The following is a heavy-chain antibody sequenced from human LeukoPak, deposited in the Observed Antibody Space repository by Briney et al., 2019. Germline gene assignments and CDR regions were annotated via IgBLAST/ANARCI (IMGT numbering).Heavy chain of an antibody. Sequence: SETLSLTCTVSGGSISSGGYYWSWIRQHPGKGLEWIGYIYYSGSTYYNPSLKSRVTISVDTSKNQFSLKLNSVTAADTAVYYCARDYYDSRGEAFDIWGQGTMVTVSS. V-gene: IGHV4-31*03. CDR1: GGSISSGGYY. D-gene: IGHD3-22*01. CDR3: ARDYYDSRGEAFDI. J-gene: IGHJ3*02. CDR2: IYYSGST.